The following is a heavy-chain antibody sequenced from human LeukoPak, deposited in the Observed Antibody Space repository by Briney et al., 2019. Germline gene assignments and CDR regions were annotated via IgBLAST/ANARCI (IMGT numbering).Heavy chain of an antibody. CDR1: GGSFSGYY. CDR2: INHSGST. Sequence: SETLSLTCAVYGGSFSGYYWSWIRQPPGKGLEWIGEINHSGSTNYNPSLKSRVTISVDTSKNQFSLKLSSVTAADTAVYYCARGPGASWGRLYYYYGMDVWGQGTTVTVSS. V-gene: IGHV4-34*01. CDR3: ARGPGASWGRLYYYYGMDV. D-gene: IGHD3-16*01. J-gene: IGHJ6*02.